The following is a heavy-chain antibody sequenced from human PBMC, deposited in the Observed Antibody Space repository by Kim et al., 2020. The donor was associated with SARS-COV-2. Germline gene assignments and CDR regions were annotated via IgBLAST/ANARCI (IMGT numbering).Heavy chain of an antibody. V-gene: IGHV3-11*06. Sequence: DSVKGRFTISRDNAKNSLYLQMNSLRAEDTAVYFCARDDSSGYYYRIIGYRGQGTLVTVSS. D-gene: IGHD3-22*01. CDR3: ARDDSSGYYYRIIGY. J-gene: IGHJ4*02.